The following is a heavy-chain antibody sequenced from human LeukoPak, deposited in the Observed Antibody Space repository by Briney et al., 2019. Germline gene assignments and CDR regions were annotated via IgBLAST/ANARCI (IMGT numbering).Heavy chain of an antibody. J-gene: IGHJ6*02. V-gene: IGHV3-30*18. CDR2: ISYDGSNK. CDR3: AKEYYYGSGAPLTHYYYGMDV. D-gene: IGHD3-10*01. Sequence: GGSLRLSCAASGFTFSSYGMHWVRQAPGKGLERVAVISYDGSNKYYADSVKGRFTISRDNSKNTLYLQMNSLRAEDTAVYYCAKEYYYGSGAPLTHYYYGMDVWGQGTTVTVSS. CDR1: GFTFSSYG.